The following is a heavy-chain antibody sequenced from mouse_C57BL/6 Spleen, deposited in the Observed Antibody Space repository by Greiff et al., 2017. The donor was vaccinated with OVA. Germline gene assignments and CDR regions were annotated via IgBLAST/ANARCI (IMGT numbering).Heavy chain of an antibody. CDR1: GFTFSDYG. CDR3: ARRGYGSSYLAY. CDR2: ISSASSTI. Sequence: EVQLVESGGGLVKPGGSLKLSCAASGFTFSDYGMHWVRQAPEKGLEWVAYISSASSTIYYADTVKGRFTISRDNAKNTLFLQMTSLRSEDTAMYYWARRGYGSSYLAYWGQGTLVTVSA. V-gene: IGHV5-17*01. J-gene: IGHJ3*01. D-gene: IGHD1-1*01.